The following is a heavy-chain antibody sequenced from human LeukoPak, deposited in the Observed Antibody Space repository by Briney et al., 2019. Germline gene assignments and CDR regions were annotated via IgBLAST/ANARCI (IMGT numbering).Heavy chain of an antibody. D-gene: IGHD6-6*01. CDR2: IYTSGST. Sequence: PSETLSLTCTVSGGSISSGSYYWSWIRQPAGKGLEWIGRIYTSGSTKYNPSLKSRVTISVDTSKNQFSLKLSSVTAADTAVYYCARVSSSYDYWGQGTLVTVSS. V-gene: IGHV4-61*02. CDR3: ARVSSSYDY. J-gene: IGHJ4*02. CDR1: GGSISSGSYY.